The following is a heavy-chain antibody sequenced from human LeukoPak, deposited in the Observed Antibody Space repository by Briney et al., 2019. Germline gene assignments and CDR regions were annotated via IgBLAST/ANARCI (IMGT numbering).Heavy chain of an antibody. Sequence: ASVRVSCKASGYTFTGYYMHWVRQAPGQGLEWMGWITPNSGGTNYAQKFQGRVTMTRYTSISTAYMELSRLRSDDTAVYYFAREEQHDSSGYYDGAVDYWGQGTLVTVSS. D-gene: IGHD3-22*01. V-gene: IGHV1-2*02. J-gene: IGHJ4*02. CDR2: ITPNSGGT. CDR3: AREEQHDSSGYYDGAVDY. CDR1: GYTFTGYY.